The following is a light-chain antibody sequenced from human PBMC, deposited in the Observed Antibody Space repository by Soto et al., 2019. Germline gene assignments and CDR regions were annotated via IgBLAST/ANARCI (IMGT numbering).Light chain of an antibody. CDR3: QDSSTSPWP. Sequence: EIVLTQSPGTLSLSPGERVTLSCRASQSVNRGYLAWYQQKPGQAPRLLIYAASARATGTPDRFSGSGSGTDFTLTISSLEPEDSAVYYCQDSSTSPWPFGQGTKVDNK. V-gene: IGKV3-20*01. CDR2: AAS. CDR1: QSVNRGY. J-gene: IGKJ1*01.